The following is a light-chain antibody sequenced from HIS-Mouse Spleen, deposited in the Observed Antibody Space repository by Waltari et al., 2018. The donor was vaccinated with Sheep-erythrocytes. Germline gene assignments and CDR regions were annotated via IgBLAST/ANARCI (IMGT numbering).Light chain of an antibody. J-gene: IGLJ3*02. CDR2: DVS. V-gene: IGLV2-11*01. Sequence: QSALTQPRSVSGSPGQSVTISCTGTSSDVGGYNYVSWYQQHPGKAPKLMIYDVSKRPSGVPDSFSGSKSGSTASLTISGLQAADEAAYYCCSYAGSYTFWVFGGGTKLTVL. CDR3: CSYAGSYTFWV. CDR1: SSDVGGYNY.